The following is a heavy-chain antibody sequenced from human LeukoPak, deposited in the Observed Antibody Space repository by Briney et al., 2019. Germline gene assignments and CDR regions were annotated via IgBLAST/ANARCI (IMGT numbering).Heavy chain of an antibody. Sequence: SETLSLTCTVSGGSISSGGYYWSWIRQPPGKGLEWIGYIYHSGSTYYNPSLKSRVTISVDRSKNQFSLKLSSVTAADTAVYYCARDGSAYYDFWSGYSPIVWGQGTLVTVSS. D-gene: IGHD3-3*01. CDR2: IYHSGST. CDR1: GGSISSGGYY. V-gene: IGHV4-30-2*01. CDR3: ARDGSAYYDFWSGYSPIV. J-gene: IGHJ4*02.